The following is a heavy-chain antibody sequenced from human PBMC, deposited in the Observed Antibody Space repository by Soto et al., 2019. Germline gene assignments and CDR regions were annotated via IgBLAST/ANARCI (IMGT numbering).Heavy chain of an antibody. CDR3: ARVMAAMQNWLDP. CDR2: IYHTGTT. D-gene: IGHD2-2*01. Sequence: QVQLQESGPGLVKPSQTLSLTCSVSGGSISSIDYFWSWIRQPPGKGLEWNGFIYHTGTTYYNLSVRSRVTISIDTSKSQFSMKLNSVTAAYTAVYYCARVMAAMQNWLDPWGQGTLVTVSP. CDR1: GGSISSIDYF. J-gene: IGHJ5*02. V-gene: IGHV4-30-4*01.